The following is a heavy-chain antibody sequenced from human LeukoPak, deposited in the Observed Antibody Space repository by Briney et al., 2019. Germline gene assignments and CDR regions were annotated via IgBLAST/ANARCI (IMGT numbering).Heavy chain of an antibody. CDR1: GGSISSGGYY. D-gene: IGHD3-3*01. Sequence: SETLSLTCTVSGGSISSGGYYWSWIRQHPGKGLEWIGCIYYSGSTYYNPSLKSRVTISVDTSKNQFSLKLSSVTAADTAVYYCARGLFYRRWYFDYWGQGTLVTVSS. V-gene: IGHV4-31*03. CDR3: ARGLFYRRWYFDY. J-gene: IGHJ4*02. CDR2: IYYSGST.